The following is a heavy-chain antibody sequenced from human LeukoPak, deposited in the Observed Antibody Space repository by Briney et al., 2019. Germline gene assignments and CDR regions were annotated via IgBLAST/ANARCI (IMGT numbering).Heavy chain of an antibody. CDR2: INPNSGGT. CDR3: ARAGRGAVAGIPVSLYYYYYYYMDV. D-gene: IGHD6-19*01. J-gene: IGHJ6*03. Sequence: GASVKVSCKASGYTFTGYYMHWVRQAPGQGLEWMGWINPNSGGTNYAQKFQGRVTMTRDTSISTAYMELSRLRSDGTAVYYCARAGRGAVAGIPVSLYYYYYYYMDVWGKGTTVTISS. CDR1: GYTFTGYY. V-gene: IGHV1-2*02.